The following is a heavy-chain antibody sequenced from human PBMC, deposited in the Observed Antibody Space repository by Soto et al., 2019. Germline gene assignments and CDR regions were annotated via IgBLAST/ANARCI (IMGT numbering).Heavy chain of an antibody. CDR1: GGTFSDFA. V-gene: IGHV1-69*06. CDR2: IVPRFGSP. J-gene: IGHJ6*02. CDR3: ARGRIQLRVEKYSFNGMAV. Sequence: QVQLVQSGAEMRKPGSSLRVSCKASGGTFSDFAFSWVRQAPGQGLEWMGGIVPRFGSPNYAQKFGGRVTIYADTSTSTVYIEVSSLRFDDTAVYVCARGRIQLRVEKYSFNGMAVWGQGTTITVSS. D-gene: IGHD5-18*01.